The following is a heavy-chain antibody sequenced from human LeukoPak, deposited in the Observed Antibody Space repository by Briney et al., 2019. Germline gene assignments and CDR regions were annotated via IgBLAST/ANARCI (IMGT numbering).Heavy chain of an antibody. J-gene: IGHJ4*02. CDR3: ARDLDLYYFDY. CDR1: GFNLTNYS. V-gene: IGHV3-30*03. Sequence: PGGSLRLSCAASGFNLTNYSMTWVRQAPGKGLEWVAVISYDGSNKYYADSVKGRFTISRDNSKNTLYLQMNSLRAEDTAVYYCARDLDLYYFDYWGQGTLVTVSS. CDR2: ISYDGSNK. D-gene: IGHD3-3*01.